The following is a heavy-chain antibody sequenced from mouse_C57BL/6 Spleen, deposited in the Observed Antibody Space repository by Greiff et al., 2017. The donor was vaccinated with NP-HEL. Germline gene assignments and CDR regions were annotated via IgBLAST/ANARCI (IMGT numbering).Heavy chain of an antibody. D-gene: IGHD2-5*01. V-gene: IGHV1-4*01. Sequence: QVQLQQSGAELARPGASVKMSCKASGYTFTSYTMHWVKQRPGQGLEWIGYINPSSGYTKYNQKFKDKATLTADKSSSTAYMQLSSLTSEDSAVYYCARPRIVTTYFDVWGTGTTVTVSS. CDR1: GYTFTSYT. CDR3: ARPRIVTTYFDV. CDR2: INPSSGYT. J-gene: IGHJ1*03.